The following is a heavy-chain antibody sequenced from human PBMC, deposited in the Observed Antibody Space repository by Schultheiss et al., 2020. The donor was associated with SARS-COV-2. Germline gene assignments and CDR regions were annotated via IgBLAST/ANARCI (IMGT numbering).Heavy chain of an antibody. CDR2: IYYSGST. CDR1: GGSISSYY. J-gene: IGHJ6*03. CDR3: ARVAGGYNSYYYYMDI. V-gene: IGHV4-59*01. D-gene: IGHD5-24*01. Sequence: SETLSLTCTVSGGSISSYYWSWIRQPPGKGLEWIGSIYYSGSTTYNPSLRSRVIMSVDTSNNQFSLRLSSVSAADTAVYYCARVAGGYNSYYYYMDIWGKGTTVTVSS.